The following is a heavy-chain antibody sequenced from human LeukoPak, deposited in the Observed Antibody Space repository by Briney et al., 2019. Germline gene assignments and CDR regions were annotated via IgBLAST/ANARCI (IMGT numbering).Heavy chain of an antibody. CDR1: GFTFSDYY. V-gene: IGHV3-11*01. J-gene: IGHJ4*02. CDR2: ISSSGSTI. D-gene: IGHD2-2*01. Sequence: GGSLRLSCAASGFTFSDYYMSWIRQAPGKGLGWVSYISSSGSTIYYADSVKGRFTISRDNSKNTLYLQMNSLRAEDTAVYYCAKDRGYCSSTSCYYFDYWGQGTLVTVSS. CDR3: AKDRGYCSSTSCYYFDY.